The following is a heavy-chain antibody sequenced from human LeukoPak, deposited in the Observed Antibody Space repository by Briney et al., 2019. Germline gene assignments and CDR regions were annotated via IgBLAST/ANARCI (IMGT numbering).Heavy chain of an antibody. CDR3: ARAITVVDSY. CDR1: GFTYTDYS. J-gene: IGHJ4*02. Sequence: GGSLRLSCSASGFTYTDYSMSWVRQAPGKGLEWVAGIDGDGTEKYYVKSVKGRFTISRDNAKKSVYLQMNSLRADDTAVYYCARAITVVDSYWGQGTLVTVSS. V-gene: IGHV3-7*01. CDR2: IDGDGTEK. D-gene: IGHD2-2*01.